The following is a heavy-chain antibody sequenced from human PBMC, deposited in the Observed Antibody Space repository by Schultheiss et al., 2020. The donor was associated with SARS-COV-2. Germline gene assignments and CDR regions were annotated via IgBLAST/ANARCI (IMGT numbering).Heavy chain of an antibody. D-gene: IGHD3-10*01. J-gene: IGHJ6*02. CDR1: GFTFGDYA. V-gene: IGHV3-49*04. Sequence: GESLKISCTASGFTFGDYAMSWVRQAPGKGLESVGFIRSKTFGGTTEYAASVKGRFTISRDDSKSISYLQMNSLKTEDTAVYYCTTVPSGVWGQGTTVTVSS. CDR3: TTVPSGV. CDR2: IRSKTFGGTT.